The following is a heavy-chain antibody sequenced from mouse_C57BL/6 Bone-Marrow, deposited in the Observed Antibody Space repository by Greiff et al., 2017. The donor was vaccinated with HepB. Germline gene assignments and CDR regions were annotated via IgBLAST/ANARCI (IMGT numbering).Heavy chain of an antibody. CDR1: GFTFSSYA. J-gene: IGHJ3*01. D-gene: IGHD3-2*02. V-gene: IGHV5-4*01. CDR3: AREGGDSSGYFAY. CDR2: ISDGGSYT. Sequence: EVHLVESGGGLVKPGGSLKLSCAASGFTFSSYAMSWVRQTPEKRLEWVATISDGGSYTYYPDNVKGRFTISKDNAKNNLYLQMSHLKSEDTAMYYCAREGGDSSGYFAYWGHGTLVTVSA.